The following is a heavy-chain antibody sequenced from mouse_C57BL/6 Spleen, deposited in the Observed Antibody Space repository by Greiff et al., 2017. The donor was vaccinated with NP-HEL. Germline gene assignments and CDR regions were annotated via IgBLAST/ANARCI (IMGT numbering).Heavy chain of an antibody. V-gene: IGHV1-52*01. CDR2: IDPSDSET. J-gene: IGHJ2*01. Sequence: QVQLQQSGAELVRPGSSVKLSCKASGYTFTSYWMHWVKQRPIQGLEWIGNIDPSDSETHYNQKFKDKATLTVDKSSSTAYMQLSSLTSEDSAVYYCARGAIYYGNYEYYFDYWGQGTTLTVSS. CDR3: ARGAIYYGNYEYYFDY. CDR1: GYTFTSYW. D-gene: IGHD2-1*01.